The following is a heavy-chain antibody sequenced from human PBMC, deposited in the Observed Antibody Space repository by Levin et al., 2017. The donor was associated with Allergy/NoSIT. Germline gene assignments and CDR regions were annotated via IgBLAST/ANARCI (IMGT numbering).Heavy chain of an antibody. D-gene: IGHD5-12*01. CDR2: ISWNSGSI. CDR1: GFTFDDYA. Sequence: GGSLRLSCAASGFTFDDYAMHWVRQAPGKGLEWVSGISWNSGSIGYADSVKGRFTISRDNAKNSLYLQMNSLRAEDTALYYCAKEAGYVRWGSWFDPWGQGTLVTVSS. V-gene: IGHV3-9*01. CDR3: AKEAGYVRWGSWFDP. J-gene: IGHJ5*02.